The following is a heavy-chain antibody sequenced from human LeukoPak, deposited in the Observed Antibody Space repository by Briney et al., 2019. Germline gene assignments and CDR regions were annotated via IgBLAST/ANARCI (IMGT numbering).Heavy chain of an antibody. J-gene: IGHJ4*02. Sequence: GPSLRLSCAASAFTFSTYAISWARQAPGKWLEWVSAISGSGGSTYYADSVKGRFTISRDNSKNTLYQQMNSLRAEDTAVYYCAIGRASGWYEFDYWGQGTLVTVSS. CDR1: AFTFSTYA. D-gene: IGHD6-19*01. CDR2: ISGSGGST. V-gene: IGHV3-23*01. CDR3: AIGRASGWYEFDY.